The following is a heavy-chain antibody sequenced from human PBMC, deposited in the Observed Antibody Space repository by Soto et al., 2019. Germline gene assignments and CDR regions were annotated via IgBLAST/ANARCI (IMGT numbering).Heavy chain of an antibody. CDR2: IYYSGST. Sequence: SETLSLTCTVSGGSISSGDYYWSWIRQHPGKGLEWIGYIYYSGSTYYNPSLKSRVTISVDTSKNQFSLKLSSVTAADTAVYYCARNLEYYYDSSGNNWFDPWGQGTLVTVSS. CDR3: ARNLEYYYDSSGNNWFDP. D-gene: IGHD3-22*01. CDR1: GGSISSGDYY. J-gene: IGHJ5*02. V-gene: IGHV4-31*03.